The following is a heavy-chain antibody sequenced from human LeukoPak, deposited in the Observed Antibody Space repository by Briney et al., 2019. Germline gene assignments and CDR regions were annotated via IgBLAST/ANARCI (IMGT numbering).Heavy chain of an antibody. CDR1: GFTFSSYS. CDR3: AREVYYYDSSGYYDWFDP. D-gene: IGHD3-22*01. CDR2: ISSSSSYI. V-gene: IGHV3-21*01. J-gene: IGHJ5*02. Sequence: GGSLRLSCAASGFTFSSYSMNWVRPAPGKGLEWVSSISSSSSYIYYADSVKGRFTISRDNAKNSLYLQMNSLRAEDTAVYYCAREVYYYDSSGYYDWFDPWGQGTLVTVSS.